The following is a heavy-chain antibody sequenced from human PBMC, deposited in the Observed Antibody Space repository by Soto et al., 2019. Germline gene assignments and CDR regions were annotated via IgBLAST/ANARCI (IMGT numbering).Heavy chain of an antibody. J-gene: IGHJ3*02. CDR3: ARHLWVGSSWYLGAFDI. D-gene: IGHD6-13*01. V-gene: IGHV4-59*08. CDR1: GDSISNYY. CDR2: IYYSGST. Sequence: SETLSLTCTVSGDSISNYYGSWIRQPPGKGLEWIGYIYYSGSTNYNPSLKSRVTISVDTSKNQFSLKLSSVTAADTAVYYCARHLWVGSSWYLGAFDIWGQGTMVTVSS.